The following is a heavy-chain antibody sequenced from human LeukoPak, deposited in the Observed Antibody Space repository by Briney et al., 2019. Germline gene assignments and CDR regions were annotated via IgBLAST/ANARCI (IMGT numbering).Heavy chain of an antibody. CDR1: GGSISSYY. D-gene: IGHD4-11*01. CDR2: IFTSGST. V-gene: IGHV4-4*07. CDR3: ARAPVTVKDSFDI. J-gene: IGHJ3*02. Sequence: SETLSLTCIVSGGSISSYYWSWIRQPAGKGLEWIGRIFTSGSTNYNASLKSRVTMSVDTSKNQFSLKLRSVTAADTAVYYCARAPVTVKDSFDIWGQGTMVTVSS.